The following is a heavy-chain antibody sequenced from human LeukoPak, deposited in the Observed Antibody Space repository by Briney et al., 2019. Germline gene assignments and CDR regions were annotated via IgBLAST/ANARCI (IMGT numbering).Heavy chain of an antibody. CDR2: IIPIFGTA. D-gene: IGHD6-13*01. Sequence: GASVKVSCKASGGTFSSYAISWVRQAPGQGLEWMGGIIPIFGTANYAQKFQGRVTITADKSTSTAYMELSSLRSEDTAVYYCARSSIAAAVSLSNWFDPWGQGTLVTVSS. CDR1: GGTFSSYA. CDR3: ARSSIAAAVSLSNWFDP. V-gene: IGHV1-69*06. J-gene: IGHJ5*02.